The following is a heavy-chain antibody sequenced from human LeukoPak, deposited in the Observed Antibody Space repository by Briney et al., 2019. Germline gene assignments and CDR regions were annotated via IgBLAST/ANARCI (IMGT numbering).Heavy chain of an antibody. Sequence: GESLQISFKGSGNRFTSYWIGWGRPMPGKGVGWMGIIYPGDSDTRYSPPFQGQVTISADKSISTAYLQWSSLKASDTAMYYCARSAPTAYYGSGRGIGFDPWGQGTLVTVSS. J-gene: IGHJ5*02. D-gene: IGHD3-10*01. V-gene: IGHV5-51*01. CDR2: IYPGDSDT. CDR3: ARSAPTAYYGSGRGIGFDP. CDR1: GNRFTSYW.